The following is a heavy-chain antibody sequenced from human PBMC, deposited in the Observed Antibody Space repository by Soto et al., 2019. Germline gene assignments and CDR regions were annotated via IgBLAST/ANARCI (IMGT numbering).Heavy chain of an antibody. CDR1: GFTFSNYA. V-gene: IGHV3-30*04. Sequence: QVQLVESGGGVVQPGRSLRLSCAASGFTFSNYAMHWVRQAPGKGLEWVAVIGSDGGSEHHADSAKGRFTISRDDSKNTRYLQINNLRTDDTALYYCARDYPADYWGQGTLVTVSS. CDR3: ARDYPADY. J-gene: IGHJ4*02. CDR2: IGSDGGSE.